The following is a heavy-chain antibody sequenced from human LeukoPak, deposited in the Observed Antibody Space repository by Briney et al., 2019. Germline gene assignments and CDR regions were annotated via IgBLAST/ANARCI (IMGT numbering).Heavy chain of an antibody. D-gene: IGHD6-25*01. CDR1: GFTFSDYY. V-gene: IGHV3-11*04. J-gene: IGHJ4*02. CDR3: ARLGSQGGVAALDY. CDR2: ISSSGNII. Sequence: GGSLRLSCAASGFTFSDYYMSWIRQAPGKGLEWVSYISSSGNIIYYADSVKGRFTISRDNAKNTLYLQMNSLRAEDTAVYYCARLGSQGGVAALDYWGQGTLVTVSS.